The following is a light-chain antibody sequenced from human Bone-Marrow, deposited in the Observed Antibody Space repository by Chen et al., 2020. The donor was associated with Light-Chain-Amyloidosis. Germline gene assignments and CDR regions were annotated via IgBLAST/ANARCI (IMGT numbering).Light chain of an antibody. Sequence: DIQMTQSPSSLSAFVGDRVTITCRPSQFISSYLSWYQQRPGKAPKLLIFGASSLPSGVPSRFSGSGSGTDFTLTISSLEHEDFAIYYCQQSYTSPYTFGGGTKVEI. J-gene: IGKJ4*01. CDR1: QFISSY. CDR3: QQSYTSPYT. CDR2: GAS. V-gene: IGKV1-39*01.